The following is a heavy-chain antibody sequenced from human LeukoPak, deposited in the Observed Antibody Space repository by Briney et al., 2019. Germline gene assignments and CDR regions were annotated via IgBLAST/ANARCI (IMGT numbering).Heavy chain of an antibody. Sequence: SGTLSLTCAVSGRSISICNWWSWVRQPPGKGLDWIGEIYHSGSTNYNPSLKSRVTISVDKSKNQFSLKLSSVTAADTAVYYCARMYSSGYYGMDVWGKGTTVTVSS. V-gene: IGHV4-4*02. CDR3: ARMYSSGYYGMDV. D-gene: IGHD6-19*01. CDR2: IYHSGST. J-gene: IGHJ6*04. CDR1: GRSISICNW.